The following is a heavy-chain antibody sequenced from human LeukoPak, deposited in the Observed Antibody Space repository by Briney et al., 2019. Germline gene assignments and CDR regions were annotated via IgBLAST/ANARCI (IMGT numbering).Heavy chain of an antibody. CDR1: GGSISSYY. D-gene: IGHD6-13*01. V-gene: IGHV4-59*05. Sequence: SETLSLTCTVSGGSISSYYWSWIRQPPRKGLEWMGSIYHSGSTFYNSSLKGRLTITVDTTRNHFSLNLNPVTAVDTAVYDCARSAAGYLSYYFDYWGQGTLVSVSS. CDR2: IYHSGST. J-gene: IGHJ4*02. CDR3: ARSAAGYLSYYFDY.